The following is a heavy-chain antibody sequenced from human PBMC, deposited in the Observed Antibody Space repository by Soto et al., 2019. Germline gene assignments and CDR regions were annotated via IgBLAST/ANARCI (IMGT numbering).Heavy chain of an antibody. CDR2: IWYDGSNK. D-gene: IGHD1-1*01. V-gene: IGHV3-33*01. CDR1: GFTFSSYG. Sequence: GGSLRLSCAASGFTFSSYGMHWVRQAPGKGLEWVAVIWYDGSNKYYADSVKGRFTISRDNSKNTLYLQMNSLRAEDTAVFYCASLLGSVTTFDYWGQGTLVTVSS. J-gene: IGHJ4*02. CDR3: ASLLGSVTTFDY.